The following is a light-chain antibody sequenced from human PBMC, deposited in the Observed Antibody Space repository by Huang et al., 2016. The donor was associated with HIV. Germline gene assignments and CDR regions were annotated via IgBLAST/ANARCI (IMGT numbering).Light chain of an antibody. Sequence: ELVLTQSPGTLSLSPGERASLSCRASQSVDGDSLAWYQHKPGQAPRLLMSSASSRATGIPDRFTGSGYGTAFTLTITTLEPEDFAVYYCHQFGTSLFTFGGGTRVDMK. CDR1: QSVDGDS. CDR2: SAS. CDR3: HQFGTSLFT. J-gene: IGKJ4*01. V-gene: IGKV3-20*01.